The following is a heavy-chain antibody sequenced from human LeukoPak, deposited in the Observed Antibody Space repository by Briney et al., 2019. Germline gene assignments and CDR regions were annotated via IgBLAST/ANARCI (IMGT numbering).Heavy chain of an antibody. J-gene: IGHJ6*02. CDR2: FDPEDGET. V-gene: IGHV1-24*01. D-gene: IGHD2-2*02. CDR3: ATFYCSSTSCYIDYYYGMDV. CDR1: GYTLTELS. Sequence: GASVKVSCKVSGYTLTELSMHRVRLAPGKGLEWMGGFDPEDGETIYAQKFQGRVTMTEDTSTDTAYMELSSLRSEDTAVYYCATFYCSSTSCYIDYYYGMDVWGQGTTVTVSS.